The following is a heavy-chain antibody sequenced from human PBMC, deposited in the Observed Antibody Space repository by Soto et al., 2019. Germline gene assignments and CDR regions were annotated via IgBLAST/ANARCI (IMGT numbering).Heavy chain of an antibody. D-gene: IGHD6-13*01. Sequence: SETLSLTCAVSGGSFSVFFWGWIRQPPGKGLEWIGEVNHGGSTNYNPSLKSRVTISSDTSKNHFSLTLRSVTAADTAVYYCETDAAAAAGHFDKWGQGALVTVSS. CDR1: GGSFSVFF. V-gene: IGHV4-34*01. CDR3: ETDAAAAAGHFDK. J-gene: IGHJ4*02. CDR2: VNHGGST.